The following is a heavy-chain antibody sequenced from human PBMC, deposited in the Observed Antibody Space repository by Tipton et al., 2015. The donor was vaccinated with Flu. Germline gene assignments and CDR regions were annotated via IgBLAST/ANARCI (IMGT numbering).Heavy chain of an antibody. V-gene: IGHV3-21*01. D-gene: IGHD6-19*01. J-gene: IGHJ4*02. CDR1: GFTFSSYS. Sequence: SLRLSCAASGFTFSSYSMNWVRQAPGKGLEWVSSISSSSSYIYYADSVKGRFTISRDNAKNSLYLQMNSLRAEDTAVYYCARTPLYSSGWHVSVDEYYFDYWGQGTLVTVSS. CDR2: ISSSSSYI. CDR3: ARTPLYSSGWHVSVDEYYFDY.